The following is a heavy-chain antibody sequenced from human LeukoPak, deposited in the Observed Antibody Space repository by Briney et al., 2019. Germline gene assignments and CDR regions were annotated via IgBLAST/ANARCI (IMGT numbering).Heavy chain of an antibody. Sequence: PSETLSLTCTVSGGSISGHYWSWIRQPPGRGLEWIGYIFYSGRTDYNPSLKSRVTMSVDTSKNQFSLQLRSVTAADTAVYYCARDRSGAATNAFDYCGQGTLVTVSS. D-gene: IGHD2-8*01. CDR1: GGSISGHY. V-gene: IGHV4-59*11. CDR3: ARDRSGAATNAFDY. CDR2: IFYSGRT. J-gene: IGHJ4*02.